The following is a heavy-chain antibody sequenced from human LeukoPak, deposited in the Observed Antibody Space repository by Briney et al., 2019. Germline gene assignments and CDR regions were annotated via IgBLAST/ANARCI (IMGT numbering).Heavy chain of an antibody. V-gene: IGHV3-74*01. CDR3: ASMLNVDTAMVTGC. D-gene: IGHD5-18*01. CDR1: EFTFNNYW. J-gene: IGHJ4*02. Sequence: GGSLRLSCAASEFTFNNYWMYWVRQAPGKGLVWVSRISPDGRTTTYADSVRGRFTSSRDNAKNTLYMQMNSLRAEDTAVYYCASMLNVDTAMVTGCWGQGTLVTVSS. CDR2: ISPDGRTT.